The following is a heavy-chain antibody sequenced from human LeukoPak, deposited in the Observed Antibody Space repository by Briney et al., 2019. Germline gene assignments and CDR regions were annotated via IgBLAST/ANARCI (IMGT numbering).Heavy chain of an antibody. Sequence: GESLKISCKGSGYSFSSYWISWVRQMPGKGLEWMGRIDPGDSFTKYRPSLEGRVTISADKSLSTVYLQGSSLKASDTAIYYCARDGGGVSSWVSHWGQGTLVTVSS. CDR3: ARDGGGVSSWVSH. V-gene: IGHV5-10-1*01. J-gene: IGHJ4*02. CDR2: IDPGDSFT. CDR1: GYSFSSYW. D-gene: IGHD2-8*02.